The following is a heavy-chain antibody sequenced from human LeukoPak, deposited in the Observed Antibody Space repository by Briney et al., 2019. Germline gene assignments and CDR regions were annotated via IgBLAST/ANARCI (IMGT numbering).Heavy chain of an antibody. D-gene: IGHD6-19*01. CDR1: GFTFNTYA. CDR3: ARDRFHSRGWYWYFDD. CDR2: ISYDGRNK. Sequence: GRSLTLSCAASGFTFNTYAMHWVRQAPGKGLEWVVVISYDGRNKYYADSVKGRFTISRDNSKNTLYLQMNSLRADDTAVYYRARDRFHSRGWYWYFDDWGQGTLVTVSS. V-gene: IGHV3-30*04. J-gene: IGHJ4*02.